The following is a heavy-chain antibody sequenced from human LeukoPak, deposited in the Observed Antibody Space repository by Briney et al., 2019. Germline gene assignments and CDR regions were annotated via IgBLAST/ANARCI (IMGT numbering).Heavy chain of an antibody. CDR3: ASLTGTTDYYYYYMDV. V-gene: IGHV4-34*01. CDR1: GGSFSGYY. D-gene: IGHD1-20*01. CDR2: INHSGST. Sequence: SETLSLTCAVYGGSFSGYYWSWIRQPPGKGLEWIGEINHSGSTNYNPSLKSRVTISVDTSKNQFSLKLSSATAADTAVYYCASLTGTTDYYYYYMDVWGKGTTVTVSS. J-gene: IGHJ6*03.